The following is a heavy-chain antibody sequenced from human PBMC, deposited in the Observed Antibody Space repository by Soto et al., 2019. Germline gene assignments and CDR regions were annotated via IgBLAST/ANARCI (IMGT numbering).Heavy chain of an antibody. CDR1: GFTFRSFT. CDR3: TRDASRDSSARGWFDP. D-gene: IGHD6-13*01. Sequence: GGSLRLSCAASGFTFRSFTMNWVRQAPGKGLEWVSTISSNSAYIYYTDALRGRVSISRGYAKNSLHLQMNSLRAEDTAVYYCTRDASRDSSARGWFDPWGPGTLVTVS. CDR2: ISSNSAYI. J-gene: IGHJ5*02. V-gene: IGHV3-21*01.